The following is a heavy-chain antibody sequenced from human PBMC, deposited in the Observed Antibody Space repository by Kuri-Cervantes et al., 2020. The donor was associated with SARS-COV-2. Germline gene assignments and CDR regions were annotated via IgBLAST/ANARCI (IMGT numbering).Heavy chain of an antibody. V-gene: IGHV3-74*01. D-gene: IGHD1-1*01. CDR2: INSDGSST. CDR1: GFTFSSYW. Sequence: GGSLRLSCAASGFTFSSYWMHWVRQAPGKGLVWVSRINSDGSSTSYADSVKGRFTISRDNAKNTLYLQMNSLRAEDTAVYYCVRDGDHWNFDYWGQGTLVTVSS. J-gene: IGHJ4*02. CDR3: VRDGDHWNFDY.